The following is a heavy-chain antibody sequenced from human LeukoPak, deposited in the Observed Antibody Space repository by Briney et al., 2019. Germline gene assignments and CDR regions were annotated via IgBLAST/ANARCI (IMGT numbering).Heavy chain of an antibody. CDR3: ARDSSLAA. V-gene: IGHV1-18*01. Sequence: ASVKVSCKASGYSFSSCGISWLRQAPGQGLEWMGWISGYNGHTNYAESLQGRVTMTTDTSTDTAYMELRSLTSDDTAVYYCARDSSLAAWGQGTLVIVSS. CDR2: ISGYNGHT. D-gene: IGHD6-25*01. J-gene: IGHJ4*02. CDR1: GYSFSSCG.